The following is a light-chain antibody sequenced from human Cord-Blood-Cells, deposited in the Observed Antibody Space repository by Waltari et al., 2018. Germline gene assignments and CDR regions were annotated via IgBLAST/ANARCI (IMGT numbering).Light chain of an antibody. CDR2: LGS. J-gene: IGKJ5*01. CDR1: QSLLHSNGYNY. V-gene: IGKV2-28*01. CDR3: MQALQTPIT. Sequence: DIVMTQSPRSLPVAPGEPTAISCRLSQSLLHSNGYNYLDWYLQKPVQSHQLLIYLGSNRASGVPDRFSGSGSGTDFTLKISRVEAEDVGVYYCMQALQTPITFGQGTRLEIK.